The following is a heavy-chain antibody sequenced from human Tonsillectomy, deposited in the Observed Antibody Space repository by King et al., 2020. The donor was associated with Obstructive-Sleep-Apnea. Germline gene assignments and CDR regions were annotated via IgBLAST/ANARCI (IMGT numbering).Heavy chain of an antibody. CDR2: IKSKTDGGTT. D-gene: IGHD3-10*01. CDR1: GFTFSNGW. V-gene: IGHV3-15*02. J-gene: IGHJ4*02. CDR3: TTDSSSRWFGRYDY. Sequence: VQLVESGGALVKPGGSLRLACEASGFTFSNGWMSWVRQAPGKGLEWVGRIKSKTDGGTTVYAAPVRGRFTISRDDSKDTLYLQMNSLQIEDTAMYYCTTDSSSRWFGRYDYWGQGTLVTVSS.